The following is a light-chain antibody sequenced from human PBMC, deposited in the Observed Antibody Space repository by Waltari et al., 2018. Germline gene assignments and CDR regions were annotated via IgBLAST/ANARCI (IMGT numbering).Light chain of an antibody. CDR2: EVS. CDR1: RSDVGVYNY. V-gene: IGLV2-14*01. Sequence: SALTQPASVSGSPGQSITIPCTGPRSDVGVYNYFSGYQQHPEKVPKLIIFEVSHRPSGVSDRFSGSKSGNTASLTISVLQTEDEANYYCSSYTASSTRVFGGGTTLTVL. CDR3: SSYTASSTRV. J-gene: IGLJ3*02.